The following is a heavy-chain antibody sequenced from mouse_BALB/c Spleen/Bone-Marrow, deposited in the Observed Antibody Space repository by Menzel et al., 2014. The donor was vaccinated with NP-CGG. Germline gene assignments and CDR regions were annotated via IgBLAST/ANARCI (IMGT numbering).Heavy chain of an antibody. CDR3: ARSLWMTPYFDY. J-gene: IGHJ2*01. D-gene: IGHD2-13*01. Sequence: ESGPGILQPSQTLNMTCSFSGFSLSTSGLGVGWIRQPSGKGLERLAQIWWDEVNSFNPALKIRLTISKDTSSSQVFLKIARVDPADTASDFCARSLWMTPYFDYWGQGTTLTVSS. CDR1: GFSLSTSGLG. V-gene: IGHV8-8*01. CDR2: IWWDEVN.